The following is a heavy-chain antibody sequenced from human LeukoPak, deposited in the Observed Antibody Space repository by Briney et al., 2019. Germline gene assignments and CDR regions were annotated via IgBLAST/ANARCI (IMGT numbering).Heavy chain of an antibody. CDR1: GFTFSSYW. CDR2: IKQDGSEK. Sequence: GGSLRLSCAASGFTFSSYWMSWVRQAPGKGLEWVANIKQDGSEKYYVDSVKGRFIISRDNAKNSLYLQMNSLRAEDTAVYYCARDLLKWLVRPGFHAFDIWGQGTMVTVSS. V-gene: IGHV3-7*01. D-gene: IGHD6-19*01. J-gene: IGHJ3*02. CDR3: ARDLLKWLVRPGFHAFDI.